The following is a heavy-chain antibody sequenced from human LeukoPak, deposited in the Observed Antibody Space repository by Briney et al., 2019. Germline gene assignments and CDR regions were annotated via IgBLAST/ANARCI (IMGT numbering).Heavy chain of an antibody. Sequence: ASVKVSCKASGGTFSSYAISWVRQAPGQGLEWMGGIIPIFGTANYAQKFQGRVTITADESTSTAYMELGSLRSEDTAVYYCARDSSRLYSNYGMDVWGQGTTVTVSS. D-gene: IGHD2-2*01. J-gene: IGHJ6*02. CDR3: ARDSSRLYSNYGMDV. CDR2: IIPIFGTA. CDR1: GGTFSSYA. V-gene: IGHV1-69*01.